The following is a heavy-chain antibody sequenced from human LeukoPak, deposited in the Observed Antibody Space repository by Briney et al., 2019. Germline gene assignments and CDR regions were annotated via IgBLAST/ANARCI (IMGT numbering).Heavy chain of an antibody. D-gene: IGHD3-10*01. Sequence: ASVKVSCKASGYTFTSYDINWVRQAPGQGLEWVGWMNPNSGNTGSAQKVQGRITITMNTSISIAYMELSSLGSEDTAVYYCARIYYLRSDYHYYYVDVWGEGTTVTVSS. CDR2: MNPNSGNT. J-gene: IGHJ6*03. CDR1: GYTFTSYD. V-gene: IGHV1-8*01. CDR3: ARIYYLRSDYHYYYVDV.